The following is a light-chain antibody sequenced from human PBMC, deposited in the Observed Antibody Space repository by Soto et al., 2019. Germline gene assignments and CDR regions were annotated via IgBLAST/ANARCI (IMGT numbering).Light chain of an antibody. CDR2: DSS. J-gene: IGKJ3*01. CDR1: QDITNH. CDR3: QKHDGVPQ. Sequence: DIQVTQSPSSLSASVGDRVTITCQASQDITNHLNWYQHKPGKAPKLLICDSSDLETGVPSRFSGSGYGTYFTLTISSLQPEDIATYYCQKHDGVPQFGPGTRIDIK. V-gene: IGKV1-33*01.